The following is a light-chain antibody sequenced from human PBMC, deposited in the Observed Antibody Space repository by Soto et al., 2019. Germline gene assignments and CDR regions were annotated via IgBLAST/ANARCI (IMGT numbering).Light chain of an antibody. Sequence: EIVMTQSPATLSLSPGERATLSCRASQSVGKYLVWYQQKPGQAPRLLIYDASNRATGIPARFSGSGSGTDFTLTISSLEPEDLAVDYCQQRGNRPPWTFGQGTKVEIK. CDR3: QQRGNRPPWT. J-gene: IGKJ1*01. V-gene: IGKV3-11*01. CDR2: DAS. CDR1: QSVGKY.